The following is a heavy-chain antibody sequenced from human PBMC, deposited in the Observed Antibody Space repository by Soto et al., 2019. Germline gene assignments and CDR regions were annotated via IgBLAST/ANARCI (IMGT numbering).Heavy chain of an antibody. CDR1: GGSISSSSYY. CDR2: IYYSGST. D-gene: IGHD3-3*01. CDR3: ASSAYDFWSGYRLRFDP. J-gene: IGHJ5*02. V-gene: IGHV4-39*01. Sequence: SETLSLTCTVSGGSISSSSYYWGWIRQPPGKGLEWIGSIYYSGSTYYNPSLKSRVTISVDTSKNQFSLKLSSVTAADTAVYYCASSAYDFWSGYRLRFDPWGQGTLVTVSS.